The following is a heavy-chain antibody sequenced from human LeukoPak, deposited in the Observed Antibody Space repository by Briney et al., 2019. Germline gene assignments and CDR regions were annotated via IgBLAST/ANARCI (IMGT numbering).Heavy chain of an antibody. J-gene: IGHJ5*02. CDR2: IYWNDDE. D-gene: IGHD2-2*01. CDR3: AHSPSSQDCTSSSCLNWFDP. CDR1: GFSLTTSGVG. V-gene: IGHV2-5*01. Sequence: SGPTLVNPTQTLTLTCTFSGFSLTTSGVGVGWIRQPPGKALEWLALIYWNDDERYSPSLRSRLTITKDTSKNQVVLTMTNMDPVDTATYYCAHSPSSQDCTSSSCLNWFDPWGQGTLVTVSS.